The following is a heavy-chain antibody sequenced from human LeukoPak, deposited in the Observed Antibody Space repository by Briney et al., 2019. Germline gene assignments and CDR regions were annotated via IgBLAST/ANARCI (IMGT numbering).Heavy chain of an antibody. J-gene: IGHJ4*02. CDR3: ARAGIAARPAYYFDY. Sequence: PGGSLRLSCAASAFTFSDYYMTWIRQAPGKGLEWVSYISISGSTIYYADSVRGRFTISRDNAKNSLYLQMNSLRAEDTAVYYCARAGIAARPAYYFDYWGQGTLVTVSS. V-gene: IGHV3-11*01. D-gene: IGHD6-6*01. CDR1: AFTFSDYY. CDR2: ISISGSTI.